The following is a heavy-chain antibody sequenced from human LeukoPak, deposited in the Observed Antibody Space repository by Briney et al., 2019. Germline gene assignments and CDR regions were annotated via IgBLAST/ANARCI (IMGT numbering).Heavy chain of an antibody. CDR1: GFTFRTYG. J-gene: IGHJ4*02. CDR2: LWFDGSHQ. Sequence: GGSLRLSCAASGFTFRTYGMHWVRQTPGKGLEWVAFLWFDGSHQYYADSVRGRFIISRDNSNDTLYLQMNSLRAEDTAVYYCAKGWYSSGWSYFDYWGQGTLVTVSS. CDR3: AKGWYSSGWSYFDY. V-gene: IGHV3-30*02. D-gene: IGHD6-19*01.